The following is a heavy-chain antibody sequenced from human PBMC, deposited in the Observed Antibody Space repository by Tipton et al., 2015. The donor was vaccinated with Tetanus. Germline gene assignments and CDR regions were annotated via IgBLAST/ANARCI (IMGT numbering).Heavy chain of an antibody. CDR3: VRRWFGTQYYFGMDV. CDR1: GFTFSSHW. V-gene: IGHV3-7*01. Sequence: SLRLSCEASGFTFSSHWMSRVRQVPGKGLEWVANINQDGSAEFYVDSVKGRFTISRDNSKNSLSLQMNSLRADDTAVYYCVRRWFGTQYYFGMDVWGQGTTVTVSS. D-gene: IGHD2/OR15-2a*01. J-gene: IGHJ6*02. CDR2: INQDGSAE.